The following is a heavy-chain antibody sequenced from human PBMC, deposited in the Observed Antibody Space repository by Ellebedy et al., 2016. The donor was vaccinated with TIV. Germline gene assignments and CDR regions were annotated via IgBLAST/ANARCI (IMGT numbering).Heavy chain of an antibody. Sequence: MPSETLSLTCTVSGGSISSSSYYWGWIRQPPGKGLEWIGSIYYSGSTYYNPSLKSRVTISVDTSKNQFSLKLSSVTAADTAVYYCARAVVRGRDYWGQGTLVTVSS. D-gene: IGHD3-10*01. V-gene: IGHV4-39*01. CDR3: ARAVVRGRDY. CDR2: IYYSGST. CDR1: GGSISSSSYY. J-gene: IGHJ4*02.